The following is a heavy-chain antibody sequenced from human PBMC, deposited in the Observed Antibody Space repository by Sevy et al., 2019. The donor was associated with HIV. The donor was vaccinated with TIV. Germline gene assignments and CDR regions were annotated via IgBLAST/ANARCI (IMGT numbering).Heavy chain of an antibody. CDR1: DGSFSGYY. CDR2: INGSGIT. V-gene: IGHV4-34*10. J-gene: IGHJ5*02. D-gene: IGHD2-2*01. CDR3: ARSPPVVVVPGAPSWFDP. Sequence: SETLSLTCAVHDGSFSGYYWNWIRQLPGKGLEWIGEINGSGITYYNPSLKSRVTISVDTSKKQFHLKVNSVTAADTAVYFCARSPPVVVVPGAPSWFDPWGQGTLVTVSS.